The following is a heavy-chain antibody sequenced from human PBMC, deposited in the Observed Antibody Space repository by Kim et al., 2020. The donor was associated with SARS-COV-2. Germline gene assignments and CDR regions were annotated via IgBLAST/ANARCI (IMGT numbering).Heavy chain of an antibody. CDR2: IYPDDSDA. CDR1: GNRVGNDW. Sequence: CCKASGNRVGNDWIAWVRQMPGKGLEWMGIIYPDDSDARYSPSFQGQVTISADKSTSTAHLQWSSLKASDTAIYYCATTEITASEKYYFDNW. D-gene: IGHD6-13*01. V-gene: IGHV5-51*01. CDR3: ATTEITASEKYYFDN. J-gene: IGHJ4*01.